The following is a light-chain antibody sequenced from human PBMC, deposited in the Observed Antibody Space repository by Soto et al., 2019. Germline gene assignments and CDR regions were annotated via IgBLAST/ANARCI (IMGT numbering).Light chain of an antibody. CDR1: QSVSSTY. CDR2: GAS. CDR3: QQYGSSGT. V-gene: IGKV3-20*01. J-gene: IGKJ1*01. Sequence: EIVLTPSPGTLSLSPGERATLSCRASQSVSSTYLIWYQQKPGQAPRLLIYGASSRATGVPDRFSGGGSGTDFTLTISRLEPEDFAVYYCQQYGSSGTFGQGTKVDIK.